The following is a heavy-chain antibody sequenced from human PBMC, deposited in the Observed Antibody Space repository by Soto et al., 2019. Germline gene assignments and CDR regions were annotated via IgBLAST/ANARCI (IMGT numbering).Heavy chain of an antibody. Sequence: XETLSLPCTVSCGSVSSGRYYWSWIRQPPGKGLEWIGYAYYSGVTNYNPSLESRVTISVDTSENQFSLKLSSATAADTAVYYCATKVLATTLFDDWGQGTLVTVSS. CDR1: CGSVSSGRYY. J-gene: IGHJ4*02. V-gene: IGHV4-61*01. CDR2: AYYSGVT. CDR3: ATKVLATTLFDD. D-gene: IGHD5-12*01.